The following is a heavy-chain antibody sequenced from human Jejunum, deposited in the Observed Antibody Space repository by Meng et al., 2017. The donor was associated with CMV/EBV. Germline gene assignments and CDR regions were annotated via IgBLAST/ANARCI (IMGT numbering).Heavy chain of an antibody. J-gene: IGHJ4*02. CDR2: IRYDGGER. CDR3: TRALDY. CDR1: GFNFKDYW. Sequence: LRLPWAAPGFNFKDYWMDWVRQAPGRGLEWVANIRYDGGERYYVNSVEGRFFIYRDNARNTLYLQMNSLRGDDSAIYYCTRALDYWGQGTPVTVSS. V-gene: IGHV3-7*04.